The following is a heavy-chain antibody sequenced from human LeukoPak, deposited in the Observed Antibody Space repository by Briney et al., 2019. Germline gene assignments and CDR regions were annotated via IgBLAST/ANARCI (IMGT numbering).Heavy chain of an antibody. D-gene: IGHD6-19*01. CDR1: GGTFSSYA. V-gene: IGHV1-69*13. CDR3: ARASDGYSSGWESYYYMDV. Sequence: ASVKFSCKASGGTFSSYAISWVRQAPGQGLEWMGGIIPIFGTANYAQKFQGRVTITADESTSTAYMELSSLRSEDTAVYYCARASDGYSSGWESYYYMDVWGKGTTVTVSS. CDR2: IIPIFGTA. J-gene: IGHJ6*03.